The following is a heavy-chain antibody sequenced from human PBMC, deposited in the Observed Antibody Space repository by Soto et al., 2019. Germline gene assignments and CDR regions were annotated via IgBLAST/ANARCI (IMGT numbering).Heavy chain of an antibody. V-gene: IGHV4-30-2*01. CDR2: IYQSGVT. CDR3: AGMPYTSGLRFDP. D-gene: IGHD6-19*01. CDR1: GDSYSISTYS. Sequence: SETLSLTCNLSGDSYSISTYSWSWIRQPPGKALQWIGFIYQSGVTSYDPSLASRVSISLDRSNNQCSLKLKSVTAADTAVYFCAGMPYTSGLRFDPWGPGTLVTVSS. J-gene: IGHJ5*02.